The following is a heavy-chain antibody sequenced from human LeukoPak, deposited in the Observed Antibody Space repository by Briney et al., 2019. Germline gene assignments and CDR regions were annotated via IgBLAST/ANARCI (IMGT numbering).Heavy chain of an antibody. J-gene: IGHJ4*02. CDR1: GYSISSGYY. Sequence: SETLSLTCAVSGYSISSGYYWGWIRQPPGKGLEWIRSIYHSGSTYYNPSLKSRVTISVDTSKKQFSLKLSSVTAADTAVYYCARGRRDIVVVPGPTPPDYWGQGTLVTVSS. D-gene: IGHD2-2*02. CDR2: IYHSGST. V-gene: IGHV4-38-2*01. CDR3: ARGRRDIVVVPGPTPPDY.